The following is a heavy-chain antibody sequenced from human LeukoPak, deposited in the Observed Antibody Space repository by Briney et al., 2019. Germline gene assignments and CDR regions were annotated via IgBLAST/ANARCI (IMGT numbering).Heavy chain of an antibody. J-gene: IGHJ4*02. CDR3: ARQRHDVFFFDY. CDR2: IHHSGGA. Sequence: SETLSLTCAVSGSSVSSAYRWGWFRQPPGRGLEWIGSIHHSGGASYNPSLKSRVTISVDTSKNQFSLKLNSVTAADTAVYYYARQRHDVFFFDYWGQGTLVTVSS. D-gene: IGHD1-1*01. V-gene: IGHV4-38-2*01. CDR1: GSSVSSAYR.